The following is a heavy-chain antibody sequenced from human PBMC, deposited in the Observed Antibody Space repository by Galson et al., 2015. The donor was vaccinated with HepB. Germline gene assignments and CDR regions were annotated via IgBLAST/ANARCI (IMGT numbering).Heavy chain of an antibody. Sequence: SVKVSCKASGYTFTGYYMHWVRQAPGQGLEWMGRINPNSGGTNYAQKFQGRVTMTRDTSISTAYMELSRLRSDDTAVYYCARSDLEYCTGGACYGVYWGQGTLVTVSS. V-gene: IGHV1-2*06. CDR3: ARSDLEYCTGGACYGVY. J-gene: IGHJ4*02. CDR2: INPNSGGT. CDR1: GYTFTGYY. D-gene: IGHD2-8*02.